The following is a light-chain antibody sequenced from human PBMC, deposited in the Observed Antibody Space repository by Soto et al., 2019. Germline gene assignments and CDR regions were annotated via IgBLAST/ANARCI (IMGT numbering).Light chain of an antibody. Sequence: EIVLTQSPGTLSLSPGERATLSCRASQSVSSSHLAWYQQKPGQAPRLLIYGASSRATGIPDRFSGSGSGTDFTLTISRLETEDFGVYYCQQYATSPPRTCGQGNKGDIK. CDR3: QQYATSPPRT. CDR1: QSVSSSH. CDR2: GAS. V-gene: IGKV3-20*01. J-gene: IGKJ1*01.